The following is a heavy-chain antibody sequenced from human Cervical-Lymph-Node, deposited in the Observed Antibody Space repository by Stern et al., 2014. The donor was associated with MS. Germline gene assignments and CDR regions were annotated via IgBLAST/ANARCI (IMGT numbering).Heavy chain of an antibody. CDR1: GGSFSNYY. CDR2: INHTGAT. Sequence: QVQLQQRGAGLLKPSETLSLTCAVYGGSFSNYYWTWIRQPPGEGLEWIGEINHTGATNYNPSLKSRVPLSVDTSKNQLSLKLNSVTAADTAMYYCARGVAIAAAGNFDLWGQGTLVTVSS. CDR3: ARGVAIAAAGNFDL. V-gene: IGHV4-34*01. D-gene: IGHD6-13*01. J-gene: IGHJ4*02.